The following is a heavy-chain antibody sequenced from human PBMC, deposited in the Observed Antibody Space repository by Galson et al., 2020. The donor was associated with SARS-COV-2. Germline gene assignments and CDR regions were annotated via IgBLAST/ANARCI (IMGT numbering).Heavy chain of an antibody. CDR3: ATGPVWGVRGVNWFDP. V-gene: IGHV1-24*01. CDR1: GYTLTELS. D-gene: IGHD3-10*01. CDR2: FDPEDGET. J-gene: IGHJ5*02. Sequence: GESLKISCKVSGYTLTELSMHWVRQAPGKGLEWMGGFDPEDGETIYAQKFQGRVTMTEDTSTDTAYMELSSLRSEDTAVYYCATGPVWGVRGVNWFDPWGQGTLVTVSS.